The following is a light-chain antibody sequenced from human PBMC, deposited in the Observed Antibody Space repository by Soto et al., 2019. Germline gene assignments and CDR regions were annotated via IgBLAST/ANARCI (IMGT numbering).Light chain of an antibody. V-gene: IGLV2-14*01. CDR2: EVN. J-gene: IGLJ2*01. CDR3: SSDTTSSTLI. Sequence: QSALTQPASVSGSPGQSITISCTGTSSDIGCYNFVSWYQQHPGKAPKLLIHEVNNRPSGVSIRFSASKSGNTASLTISGLQAEDEADYYCSSDTTSSTLIFGGGTKLTVL. CDR1: SSDIGCYNF.